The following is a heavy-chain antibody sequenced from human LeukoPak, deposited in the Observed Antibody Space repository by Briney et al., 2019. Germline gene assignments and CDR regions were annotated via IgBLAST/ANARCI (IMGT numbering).Heavy chain of an antibody. CDR2: IYYSGTT. V-gene: IGHV4-39*01. CDR1: GGSISSSSYY. D-gene: IGHD3-10*01. Sequence: SETLSLTCTVSGGSISSSSYYWGWIRQPPGKGLEWIGTIYYSGTTYYNPSLESRVTISEDMSKNQFSLTLRSVTAADTAVYYCARQISDYYYYYIDVWGKGTTVTVSS. CDR3: ARQISDYYYYYIDV. J-gene: IGHJ6*03.